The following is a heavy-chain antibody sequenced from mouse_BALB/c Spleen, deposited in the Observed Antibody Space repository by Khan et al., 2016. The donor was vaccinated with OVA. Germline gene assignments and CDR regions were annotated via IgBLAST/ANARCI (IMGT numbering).Heavy chain of an antibody. V-gene: IGHV3-8*02. CDR2: MIYSGNT. CDR3: ARSTYRYAFAY. CDR1: GDSITSGY. D-gene: IGHD2-14*01. Sequence: EVQLQESGPSLVKPSQTLSLTCSVTGDSITSGYWSWIRQFPGNKLEYMGYMIYSGNTYYYPSLKSRISITRHTSKTQYYLKWNAVTTEDTATYYCARSTYRYAFAYGGQGTLVTVSA. J-gene: IGHJ3*01.